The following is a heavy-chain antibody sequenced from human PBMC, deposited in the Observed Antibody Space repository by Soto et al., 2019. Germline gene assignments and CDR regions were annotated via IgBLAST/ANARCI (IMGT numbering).Heavy chain of an antibody. J-gene: IGHJ6*02. CDR2: IVVGSGNT. Sequence: GASVKVSCKASGFTFTSSAVQWLRQARGQRLEWIGWIVVGSGNTNYAQKFQERVTITRDMSTSTAYMELSSLRSEDTAVYYCAADASVVTMVRGVKTYYYYGMDVWGQGTTVTVSS. D-gene: IGHD3-10*01. CDR1: GFTFTSSA. CDR3: AADASVVTMVRGVKTYYYYGMDV. V-gene: IGHV1-58*01.